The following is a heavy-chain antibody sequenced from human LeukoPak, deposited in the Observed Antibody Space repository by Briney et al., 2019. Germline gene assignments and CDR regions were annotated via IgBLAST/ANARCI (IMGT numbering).Heavy chain of an antibody. J-gene: IGHJ3*02. CDR2: ISAYNGNT. V-gene: IGHV1-18*01. CDR3: ARDILSVWGILRPYAFDI. D-gene: IGHD3-16*01. Sequence: ASVKVSCKASGYTFTIYGISWVRQAPGQGLEWMGWISAYNGNTNYAQKLQGRVTMTTDTSTSTAYMELSSLRSDDTAVYYCARDILSVWGILRPYAFDIWGQGTMVTVSS. CDR1: GYTFTIYG.